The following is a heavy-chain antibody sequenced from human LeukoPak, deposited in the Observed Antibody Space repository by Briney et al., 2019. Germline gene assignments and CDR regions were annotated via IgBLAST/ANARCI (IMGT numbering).Heavy chain of an antibody. CDR2: IYTSGST. D-gene: IGHD3-22*01. V-gene: IGHV4-61*02. CDR3: ARGPYKYDSSGCFDY. J-gene: IGHJ4*02. Sequence: PSETLSLTCTVSGDSISSDDYYWSWIRQPAGKGLEGIGRIYTSGSTNYNPSLKSRVTISVDTSKNQFSLKLSSVTAADTAVYYCARGPYKYDSSGCFDYWGQGTLVTVSS. CDR1: GDSISSDDYY.